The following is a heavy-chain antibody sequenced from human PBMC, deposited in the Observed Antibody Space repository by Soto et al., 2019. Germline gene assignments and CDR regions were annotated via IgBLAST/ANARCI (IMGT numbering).Heavy chain of an antibody. CDR3: ARGTNYYDSSVYYGD. V-gene: IGHV3-21*01. CDR2: ISSSSTYI. J-gene: IGHJ4*02. CDR1: GFTFSSYS. D-gene: IGHD3-22*01. Sequence: EVQLVESGGGLVKPGGSLRLSCAASGFTFSSYSMNWVRQAPGKGLQWVSSISSSSTYIYYADSVKGRFTISRDNAKNALYRKMNSLGAEDTAVYYCARGTNYYDSSVYYGDWGQGTRVTVSS.